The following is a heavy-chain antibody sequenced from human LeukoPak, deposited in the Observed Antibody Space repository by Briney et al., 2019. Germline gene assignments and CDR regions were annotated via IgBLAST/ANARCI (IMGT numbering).Heavy chain of an antibody. CDR2: IYSGGST. J-gene: IGHJ4*02. Sequence: GGSLRLSCAASGFSVSSNYMSWVRQAPGKGLEWVSVIYSGGSTNYADSVKGRFTISRDNSKNTLYLQMSSLRIEDTAVYYCVKIARDWGQGTLVTVSS. CDR3: VKIARD. CDR1: GFSVSSNY. V-gene: IGHV3-66*01.